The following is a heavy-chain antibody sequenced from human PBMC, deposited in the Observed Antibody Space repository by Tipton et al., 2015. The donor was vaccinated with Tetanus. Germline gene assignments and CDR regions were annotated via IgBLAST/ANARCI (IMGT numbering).Heavy chain of an antibody. V-gene: IGHV3-53*01. CDR1: GFTVSNSY. CDR2: VDKGGTT. D-gene: IGHD7-27*01. Sequence: YLRLSCAASGFTVSNSYMGWVRQAPGKGLEWVSHVDKGGTTYYADSVKGRFTIPRDNSKTTLYLQMNSLRAEDTAVYYCARGRLGRDYGMDFWGQGTTVTVSS. CDR3: ARGRLGRDYGMDF. J-gene: IGHJ6*02.